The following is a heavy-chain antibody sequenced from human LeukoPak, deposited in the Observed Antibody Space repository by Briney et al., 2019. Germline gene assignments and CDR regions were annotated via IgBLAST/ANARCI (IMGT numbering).Heavy chain of an antibody. V-gene: IGHV4-4*07. CDR2: IYSSGST. CDR3: ARGYGLGSPYYFDY. Sequence: SETLSLTCTVSGGSISSYYWSWIRQPAGKGLEWIGRIYSSGSTNSNPSLKSRVTMSVDTSKNQFSLKLSSVTAADTAVYFCARGYGLGSPYYFDYWGRGTLVTVSS. D-gene: IGHD3/OR15-3a*01. CDR1: GGSISSYY. J-gene: IGHJ4*02.